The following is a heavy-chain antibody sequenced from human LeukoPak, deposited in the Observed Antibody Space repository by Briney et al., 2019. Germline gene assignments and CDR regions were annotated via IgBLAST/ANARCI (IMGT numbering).Heavy chain of an antibody. CDR2: ISASGGRT. Sequence: GGSLRLSCAASGFSFSSYEMNWARQAPGKGLEWVSAISASGGRTYYADSVKGRFTISRDNSKNTLYLQMNSLRADDTAVYYCAKEYSGSFSPFPSYFDYWGQGTLVTVSS. J-gene: IGHJ4*02. V-gene: IGHV3-23*01. CDR3: AKEYSGSFSPFPSYFDY. CDR1: GFSFSSYE. D-gene: IGHD1-26*01.